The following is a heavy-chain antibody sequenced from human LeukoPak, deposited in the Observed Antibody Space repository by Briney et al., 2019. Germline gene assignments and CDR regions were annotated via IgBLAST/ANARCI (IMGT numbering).Heavy chain of an antibody. CDR2: ISTGSSYT. Sequence: GGSLRLSCAASGFTFSSYGMHWVRQAPGRGLEWVSYISTGSSYTNYADSVKGRFTISRDNAKNSLYLQMNSLRAEDTALYYCARAEGGPATAIYWGQGTLVTVSS. CDR3: ARAEGGPATAIY. D-gene: IGHD2-21*02. V-gene: IGHV3-21*05. CDR1: GFTFSSYG. J-gene: IGHJ4*02.